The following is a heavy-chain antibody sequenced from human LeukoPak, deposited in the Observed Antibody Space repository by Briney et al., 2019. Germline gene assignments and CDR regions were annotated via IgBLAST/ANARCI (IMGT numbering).Heavy chain of an antibody. CDR3: ARDSSGYYNFDY. CDR2: IYYSGST. D-gene: IGHD3-22*01. Sequence: QVQLQESGPGLVKPSETLSLTCTVSGGSISSYYWSWIRQHPGKGLEWIGYIYYSGSTYYNPSLKSRVTISIDTSKNQFSLKLNSVTAADTAKYYCARDSSGYYNFDYWGQGALVTVSS. CDR1: GGSISSYY. V-gene: IGHV4-59*06. J-gene: IGHJ4*02.